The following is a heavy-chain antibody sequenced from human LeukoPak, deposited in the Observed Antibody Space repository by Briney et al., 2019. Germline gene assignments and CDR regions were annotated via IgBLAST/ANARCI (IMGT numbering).Heavy chain of an antibody. V-gene: IGHV3-33*01. CDR1: GFTFSSYG. J-gene: IGHJ4*02. CDR2: IWSDGSDK. Sequence: GRSLRLSCAASGFTFSSYGMHWVRQAPGKGLEWVAVIWSDGSDKFYAASVKGRFTVSRDNSRNTLYLQMNSLGAEDTAVYYCARNYGGIGALDYWGQGTLVTVSS. CDR3: ARNYGGIGALDY. D-gene: IGHD1-26*01.